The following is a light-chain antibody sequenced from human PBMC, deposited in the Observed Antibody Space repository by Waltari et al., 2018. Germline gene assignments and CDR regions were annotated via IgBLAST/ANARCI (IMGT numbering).Light chain of an antibody. CDR3: QQYYSTPPT. CDR1: QSLLSRSDSKNF. J-gene: IGKJ1*01. V-gene: IGKV4-1*01. Sequence: DSVITQSPDSLAVSLAEWASINCKSSQSLLSRSDSKNFLAWYQQQPGPSPKLLIRWASTRESGVPDLCSGSGSGTDSTLTSSTLQGEDVAVYFCQQYYSTPPTFGQGTKVDIK. CDR2: WAS.